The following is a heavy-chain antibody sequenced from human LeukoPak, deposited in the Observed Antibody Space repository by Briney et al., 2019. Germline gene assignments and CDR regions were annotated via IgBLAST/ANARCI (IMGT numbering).Heavy chain of an antibody. CDR1: GGSISSSSYY. D-gene: IGHD3-10*01. J-gene: IGHJ4*02. CDR3: ARHQARYYGSGSFDY. CDR2: IYYSGST. Sequence: SETLSLTCTVSGGSISSSSYYWGWIRQPPGKGLEWIGSIYYSGSTYYNPSLKSRVTISVDTSKNQFSLKLSSVTAADTAVYYCARHQARYYGSGSFDYWGQGTLVTVSS. V-gene: IGHV4-39*01.